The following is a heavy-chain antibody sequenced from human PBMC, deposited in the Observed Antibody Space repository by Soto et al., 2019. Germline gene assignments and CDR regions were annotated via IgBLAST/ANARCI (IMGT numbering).Heavy chain of an antibody. CDR3: ASGWGSYRYSAFDI. V-gene: IGHV4-39*01. Sequence: SETLSLTCTVSGGSISSSSYYWGWIRQPPGKGLEWIGSIYYSGSTYYNPSLKSRVTISVDTSKNQFSLKLSSVTAADTAVYYCASGWGSYRYSAFDIWGQGTMVTVSS. D-gene: IGHD3-16*02. CDR2: IYYSGST. CDR1: GGSISSSSYY. J-gene: IGHJ3*02.